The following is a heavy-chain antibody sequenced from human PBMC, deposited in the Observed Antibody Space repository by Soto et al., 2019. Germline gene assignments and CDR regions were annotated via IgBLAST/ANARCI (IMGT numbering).Heavy chain of an antibody. V-gene: IGHV3-48*03. CDR1: GFTFSSYE. D-gene: IGHD3-3*01. J-gene: IGHJ4*02. CDR2: ISSSGSTI. Sequence: LRLSCAASGFTFSSYEMNWVRQAPGKGLEWVSYISSSGSTIYYADSMKGRFTISRDNAKNSLYLQMNSLRAEDTAVYYCARASTGITIFGVVIMSSDYWGQGTLVTVSS. CDR3: ARASTGITIFGVVIMSSDY.